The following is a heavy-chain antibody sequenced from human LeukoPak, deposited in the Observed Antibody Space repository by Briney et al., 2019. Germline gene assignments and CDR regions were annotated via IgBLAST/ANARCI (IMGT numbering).Heavy chain of an antibody. V-gene: IGHV4-39*02. D-gene: IGHD1-1*01. CDR3: ARDGPWKSDY. Sequence: SETLSLTCTVSGGSVSSSYYGGWIRQPPGKGLEWIGIICSGGNLCSNPSLDSRVTRSVDSSRSHFFLHLTSATAADTAVYFCARDGPWKSDYWGQGTLVTVSS. J-gene: IGHJ4*02. CDR2: ICSGGNL. CDR1: GGSVSSSYY.